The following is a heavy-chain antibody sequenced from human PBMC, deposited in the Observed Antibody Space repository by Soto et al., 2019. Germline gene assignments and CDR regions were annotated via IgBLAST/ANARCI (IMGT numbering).Heavy chain of an antibody. CDR1: GFTFSSYA. Sequence: QVQLVESGGGVVQPGRSLRLSCAASGFTFSSYAMHWVRQAPGKGLEWVAVISYDGSNKYYADSVKGRFTISRDNSKNTRYLQMNSLRGEDTAVYYCARNDYYDSSGYYPYYYGMDVWGQGTTVTVSS. D-gene: IGHD3-22*01. J-gene: IGHJ6*02. CDR3: ARNDYYDSSGYYPYYYGMDV. CDR2: ISYDGSNK. V-gene: IGHV3-30-3*01.